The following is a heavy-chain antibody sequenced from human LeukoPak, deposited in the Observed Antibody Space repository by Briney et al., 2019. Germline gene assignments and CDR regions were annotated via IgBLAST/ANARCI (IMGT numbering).Heavy chain of an antibody. Sequence: SETLSLTCTVSGGSISSGDYYWSWIRQPPGKGLEWIGYIYYSGSTYYNPSLKSRVTISVDTSKNQFSLKLSSETAADTAVYYYARVVVDAFDIWGQGTMVTVSS. J-gene: IGHJ3*02. V-gene: IGHV4-30-4*01. CDR2: IYYSGST. D-gene: IGHD2-15*01. CDR1: GGSISSGDYY. CDR3: ARVVVDAFDI.